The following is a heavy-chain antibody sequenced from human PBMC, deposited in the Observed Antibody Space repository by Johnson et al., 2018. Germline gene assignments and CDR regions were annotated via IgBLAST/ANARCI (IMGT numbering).Heavy chain of an antibody. CDR2: IREDGNEK. CDR1: GFTFSTYW. D-gene: IGHD6-19*01. Sequence: VQLQESGGGLVQPGGSLRVSCAVSGFTFSTYWMAWVRQPPGKGLEWVANIREDGNEKNYLDSVKGRFIISRDNAKNSLYLQMNSLGAEDTAGDYCARDLGIVVAGKYCYYGMDVWGQGTTVTVSS. V-gene: IGHV3-7*01. J-gene: IGHJ6*02. CDR3: ARDLGIVVAGKYCYYGMDV.